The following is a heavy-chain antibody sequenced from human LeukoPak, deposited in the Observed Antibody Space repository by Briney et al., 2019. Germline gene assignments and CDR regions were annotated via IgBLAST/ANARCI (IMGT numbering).Heavy chain of an antibody. CDR1: GYTFSSYW. CDR2: IHPGDSDT. CDR3: AIVDTAMVDAFDI. J-gene: IGHJ3*02. V-gene: IGHV5-51*01. D-gene: IGHD5-18*01. Sequence: GESLKISCKSSGYTFSSYWIGWVRQMPGKGLEWMGIIHPGDSDTRYSPSFQGQVTISADTSIDSAVLQWSSLKASDTAMYYCAIVDTAMVDAFDIWGQGTMVTVSS.